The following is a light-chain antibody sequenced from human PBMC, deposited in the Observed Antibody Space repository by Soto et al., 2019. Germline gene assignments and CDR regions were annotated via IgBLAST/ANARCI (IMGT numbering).Light chain of an antibody. CDR2: DAS. Sequence: EIVMTQSPVTLSVTPGERATLSCRASQNIRTNLAWYQQKPGQAPRLLISDASTRATGIPARFSGSGSGTEFTLTISSLQSEDFALYYCQQDYNLPLTFGQGTRLEV. J-gene: IGKJ5*01. V-gene: IGKV3-15*01. CDR1: QNIRTN. CDR3: QQDYNLPLT.